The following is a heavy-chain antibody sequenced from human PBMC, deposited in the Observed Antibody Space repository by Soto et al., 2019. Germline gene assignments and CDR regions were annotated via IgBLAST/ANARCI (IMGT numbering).Heavy chain of an antibody. CDR1: GFTFNEYY. CDR3: ARSGDNYNLLDY. CDR2: SSNSGTFA. J-gene: IGHJ4*02. V-gene: IGHV3-11*06. Sequence: KSGGSLRLSCAASGFTFNEYYMSWIRQAPGKGLEWISYSSNSGTFARYADSVEGRFSISRDNAKNSLYLQINSLRGDDTAIYYCARSGDNYNLLDYWGQGTPVTVSS. D-gene: IGHD1-1*01.